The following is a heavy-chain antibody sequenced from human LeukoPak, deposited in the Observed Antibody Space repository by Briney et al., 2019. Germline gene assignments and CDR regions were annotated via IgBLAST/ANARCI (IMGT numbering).Heavy chain of an antibody. J-gene: IGHJ4*02. CDR2: IKEDGSEK. CDR3: AKYFRVDGGNYYRSFDY. Sequence: GGSLRLSCAASGFSFSDNWMSWVRQAPGKGLEWVANIKEDGSEKNYVDSVKGRFTISRDNAKNSLYLQMISLRAEDTAVYYCAKYFRVDGGNYYRSFDYWGQGTLVTVSS. V-gene: IGHV3-7*05. D-gene: IGHD1-26*01. CDR1: GFSFSDNW.